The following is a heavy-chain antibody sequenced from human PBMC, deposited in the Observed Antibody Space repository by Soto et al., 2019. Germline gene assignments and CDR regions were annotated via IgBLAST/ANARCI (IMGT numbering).Heavy chain of an antibody. CDR3: ARDFDYSGSSGMDV. J-gene: IGHJ6*02. D-gene: IGHD6-6*01. V-gene: IGHV3-74*03. CDR2: INSDGSST. CDR1: GFTFSSNW. Sequence: GGSLRLSCAASGFTFSSNWMHWVRQAPGKGPVWVSRINSDGSSTTYADSVKGRFTISRDNAKNTLYLQMNSLRVEDTAVYYCARDFDYSGSSGMDVWGQGTTVTVSS.